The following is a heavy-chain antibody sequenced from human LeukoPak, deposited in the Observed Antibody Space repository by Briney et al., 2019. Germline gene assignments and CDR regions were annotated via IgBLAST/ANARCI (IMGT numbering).Heavy chain of an antibody. V-gene: IGHV4-34*01. CDR3: ARRRNWNDVLDS. Sequence: SETLSLTCAVYGGSFSGFSWSRIRQSPGKGLEWIGQINHGGDTNCNPSLKSRVTISVDTSKNQFSLKLSSVTAADTAVYYCARRRNWNDVLDSWGQGTLVTVSS. J-gene: IGHJ4*02. D-gene: IGHD1-1*01. CDR2: INHGGDT. CDR1: GGSFSGFS.